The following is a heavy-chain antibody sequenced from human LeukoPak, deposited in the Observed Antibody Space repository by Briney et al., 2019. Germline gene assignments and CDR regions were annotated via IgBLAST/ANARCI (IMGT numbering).Heavy chain of an antibody. CDR2: IYYSGST. CDR1: GGSISSGDYY. V-gene: IGHV4-61*08. D-gene: IGHD3-10*01. CDR3: AREVRGNFDY. J-gene: IGHJ4*02. Sequence: SETLSLTCTVSGGSISSGDYYWSWIRQPPGKGLEWIGYIYYSGSTNYNPSLKSRVTISVDTSKNQFSLKLSSVTAADTAVYYCAREVRGNFDYWGQGTLVTASS.